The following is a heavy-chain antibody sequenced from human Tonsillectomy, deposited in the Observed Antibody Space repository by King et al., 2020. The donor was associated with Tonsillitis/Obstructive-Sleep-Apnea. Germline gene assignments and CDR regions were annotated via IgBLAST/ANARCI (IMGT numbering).Heavy chain of an antibody. CDR1: GYTFTDYY. V-gene: IGHV1-46*01. D-gene: IGHD2-8*02. Sequence: QLVQSGAEVKKPGASVKVSCKASGYTFTDYYIQWVRQAPGQGLEWMGIINPSGGSTSYARKFQGRVTITRDTSTSTVYMDLSSLRSEDTAVYYCARLRCTGGAGYLNFDYWGQGTLVTVSS. J-gene: IGHJ4*02. CDR3: ARLRCTGGAGYLNFDY. CDR2: INPSGGST.